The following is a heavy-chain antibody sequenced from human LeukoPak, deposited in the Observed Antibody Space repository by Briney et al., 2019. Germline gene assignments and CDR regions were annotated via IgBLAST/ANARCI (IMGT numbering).Heavy chain of an antibody. CDR3: AREESSSPSYYYYYMDV. V-gene: IGHV4-4*07. J-gene: IGHJ6*03. CDR2: IYNSGST. D-gene: IGHD2-2*01. Sequence: SETLSLTCTVSGGSMRSYFWNWIRQPAGKGLEWIGRIYNSGSTKYNPSLKSRVTMSVDTSKNQFSLKLSSVTAADTAVYYCAREESSSPSYYYYYMDVWGKGTTVTVSS. CDR1: GGSMRSYF.